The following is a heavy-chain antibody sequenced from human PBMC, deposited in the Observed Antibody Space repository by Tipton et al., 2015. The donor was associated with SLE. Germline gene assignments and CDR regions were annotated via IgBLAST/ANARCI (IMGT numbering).Heavy chain of an antibody. CDR1: GGSFSGYY. CDR2: INHSGST. V-gene: IGHV4-34*01. CDR3: ARDSSPVAGTSWFDP. D-gene: IGHD6-19*01. J-gene: IGHJ5*02. Sequence: GLVKPSETLSLTCAVYGGSFSGYYWSWIRQPPGKGLEWIGEINHSGSTNYNPSLKSRVTISVDTSKNQFSLKLSSVTAADTAVYYCARDSSPVAGTSWFDPWGQGTLVTVSS.